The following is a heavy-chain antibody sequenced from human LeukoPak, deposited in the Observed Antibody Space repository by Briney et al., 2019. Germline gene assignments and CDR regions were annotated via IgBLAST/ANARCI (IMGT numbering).Heavy chain of an antibody. D-gene: IGHD3-3*01. Sequence: GGSLRLSCAASGFTFSSYGMHWVRQAPGKGLEWVAVISYDGSNKYYADSVKGRFTISRDNSKNTLYLQMNSLRAEDTAVYYCARDTSPYYDFWSGPDYWGQGTLVTVSS. CDR3: ARDTSPYYDFWSGPDY. V-gene: IGHV3-30*19. CDR1: GFTFSSYG. J-gene: IGHJ4*02. CDR2: ISYDGSNK.